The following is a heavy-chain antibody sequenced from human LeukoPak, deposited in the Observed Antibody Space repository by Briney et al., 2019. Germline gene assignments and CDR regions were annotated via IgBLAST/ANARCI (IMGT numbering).Heavy chain of an antibody. CDR3: ARDPSLAVAGFFDY. Sequence: GGSLRLSCAASGFTFSSYEMNWVRQAPGKGLEWVSYISSSGSTIYYADSVKGRFTISRDNAKNSLYLQMNSLRAEDTAVYYCARDPSLAVAGFFDYRGQGTLVTVSS. J-gene: IGHJ4*02. V-gene: IGHV3-48*03. D-gene: IGHD6-19*01. CDR1: GFTFSSYE. CDR2: ISSSGSTI.